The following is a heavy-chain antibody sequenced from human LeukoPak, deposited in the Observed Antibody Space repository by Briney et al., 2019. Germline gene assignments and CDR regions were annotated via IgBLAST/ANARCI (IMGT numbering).Heavy chain of an antibody. CDR1: RYTFTGYY. J-gene: IGHJ4*02. CDR2: INPNSGGT. D-gene: IGHD2-2*01. Sequence: ASVKVSCKASRYTFTGYYMHWVRQAPGQGLEWMGWINPNSGGTNYAQKFQGRVTMTRDTSISTAYMELSRLRTDDTAVYYCARGGIVLVPADLFDYWGQGTLVTVSS. CDR3: ARGGIVLVPADLFDY. V-gene: IGHV1-2*02.